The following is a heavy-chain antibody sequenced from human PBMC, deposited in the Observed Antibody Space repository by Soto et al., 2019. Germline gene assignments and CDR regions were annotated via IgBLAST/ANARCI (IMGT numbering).Heavy chain of an antibody. V-gene: IGHV3-48*02. CDR1: GFTFSSYS. D-gene: IGHD2-2*01. Sequence: EVQLVESGGGLVQPGGSLRLSCAASGFTFSSYSMNWVRQAPGKGLEWVSYISSSSSTIYYADSVKGRFTISRDNAKNSLYLQMNRLRDEDTAVYYCARETSTRGAGWFDPWGQGTLGTVSS. J-gene: IGHJ5*02. CDR2: ISSSSSTI. CDR3: ARETSTRGAGWFDP.